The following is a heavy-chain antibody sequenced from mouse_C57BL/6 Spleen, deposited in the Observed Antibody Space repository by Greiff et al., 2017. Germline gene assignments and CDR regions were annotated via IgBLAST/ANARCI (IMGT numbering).Heavy chain of an antibody. CDR3: ARGRVYYGNYYAMDY. D-gene: IGHD2-1*01. V-gene: IGHV1-53*01. J-gene: IGHJ4*01. CDR2: INPSNGGT. Sequence: QVQLQQPGTELVKPGASVKLSCKASGYTFTSYWMHWVKQRPGQGLEWIGNINPSNGGTNYNAKFKSKATLTVDKSSSTAYMQLSSLTSDDSAVYYCARGRVYYGNYYAMDYWGQGTSVTVSS. CDR1: GYTFTSYW.